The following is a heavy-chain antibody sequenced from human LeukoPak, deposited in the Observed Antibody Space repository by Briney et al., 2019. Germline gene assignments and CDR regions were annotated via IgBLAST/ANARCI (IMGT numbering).Heavy chain of an antibody. D-gene: IGHD2-15*01. CDR1: GFTLRFDS. V-gene: IGHV3-21*05. J-gene: IGHJ4*02. CDR3: ARDPPGSGPILHFEY. CDR2: ISGSLTHI. Sequence: GGSRRLSCVAWGFTLRFDSMDWMSEAPGKGVDFGGCISGSLTHIYYADSLKGRFTVSRDNAKNSLYLQMNTLLAEDTAVYYCARDPPGSGPILHFEYWGQGTVVTVPS.